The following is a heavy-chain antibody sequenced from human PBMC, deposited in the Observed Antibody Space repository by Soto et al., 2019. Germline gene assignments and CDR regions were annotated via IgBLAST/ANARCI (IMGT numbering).Heavy chain of an antibody. CDR3: AIDLDRPNPVRTFDY. CDR1: GFTFGSYS. D-gene: IGHD2-2*03. J-gene: IGHJ4*02. V-gene: IGHV3-21*01. Sequence: EVQLVESGGGLVKPGGSLRLSCAASGFTFGSYSMNWVRQAPGKGLEWVSSISSSRSYIYYADSVKGRFTISRDNAKKSLYLQMNSLRAEDTAVYYSAIDLDRPNPVRTFDYWGQGTLVTVSS. CDR2: ISSSRSYI.